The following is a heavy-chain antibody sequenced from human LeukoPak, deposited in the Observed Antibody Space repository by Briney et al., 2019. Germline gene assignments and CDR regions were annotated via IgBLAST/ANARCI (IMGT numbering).Heavy chain of an antibody. CDR3: AGMGYGDFPGDY. J-gene: IGHJ4*02. D-gene: IGHD4-17*01. V-gene: IGHV3-21*01. CDR2: ISSSSSYI. CDR1: GFTFSSYS. Sequence: GGSLRLSCAASGFTFSSYSMNWVRQAPGKGLEWVSSISSSSSYIYYADSVKGRFTISRDNAKNSLYLQMSSLRAEDTAVYYCAGMGYGDFPGDYWGQGTLVTVSS.